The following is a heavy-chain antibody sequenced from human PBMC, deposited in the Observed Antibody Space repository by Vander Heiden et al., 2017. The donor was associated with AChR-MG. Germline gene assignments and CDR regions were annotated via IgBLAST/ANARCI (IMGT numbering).Heavy chain of an antibody. Sequence: EVQLVESGGGLVQPGGSLRLSCAASGFTCSTYEMNWVRQAPGKGLEWVSYIGSSGSSIYYADSVKGRFTISRDNAKNSLYLQMISLRAEDTGVYYCARGQSSSFLNQWGQGTLVTVSS. D-gene: IGHD6-6*01. CDR1: GFTCSTYE. V-gene: IGHV3-48*03. J-gene: IGHJ4*02. CDR2: IGSSGSSI. CDR3: ARGQSSSFLNQ.